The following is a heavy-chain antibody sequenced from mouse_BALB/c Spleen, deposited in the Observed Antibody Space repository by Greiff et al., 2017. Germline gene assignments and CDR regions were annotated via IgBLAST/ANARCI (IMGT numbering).Heavy chain of an antibody. D-gene: IGHD2-2*01. CDR3: ARHPELYYGYSWFAY. Sequence: EVMLVESGGGLVKPGGSLKLSCAASGFAFSSYDMSWVRPTPEKRLEWVAYISSGGGSTYYPDTVKGRITISRDNAKNTLYLQMSSLKSGDTTMYYCARHPELYYGYSWFAYWGQGTLVTVSA. J-gene: IGHJ3*01. V-gene: IGHV5-12-1*01. CDR1: GFAFSSYD. CDR2: ISSGGGST.